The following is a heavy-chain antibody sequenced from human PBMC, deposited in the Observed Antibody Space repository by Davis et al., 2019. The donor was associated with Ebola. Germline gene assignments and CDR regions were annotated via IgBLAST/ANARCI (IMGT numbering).Heavy chain of an antibody. V-gene: IGHV5-51*01. Sequence: PGGSLRLSCKGSGYSFTSYWIGWVRQMPGKGLEWMGIIYPGDSDTRYSPSFQGQVTISADKSISTAYLQWSSLKASDTAMYYCARHVDTAMVGGFDYWGQGTLVTVSS. D-gene: IGHD5-18*01. CDR2: IYPGDSDT. J-gene: IGHJ4*02. CDR1: GYSFTSYW. CDR3: ARHVDTAMVGGFDY.